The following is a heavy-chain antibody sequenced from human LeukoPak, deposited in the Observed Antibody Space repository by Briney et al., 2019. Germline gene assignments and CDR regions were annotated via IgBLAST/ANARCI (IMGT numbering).Heavy chain of an antibody. CDR1: GLTFSSYC. V-gene: IGHV3-30*02. J-gene: IGHJ4*02. CDR2: IRYDGSNK. CDR3: AKGVVSAY. Sequence: GRSLTPSCSASGLTFSSYCMHWVRQAPGKVLEWVAFIRYDGSNKYYADSVKGRFTISRDNSKNPLYLQMNGRRAEDTAVYCCAKGVVSAYWGQGTLVTVSS. D-gene: IGHD5/OR15-5a*01.